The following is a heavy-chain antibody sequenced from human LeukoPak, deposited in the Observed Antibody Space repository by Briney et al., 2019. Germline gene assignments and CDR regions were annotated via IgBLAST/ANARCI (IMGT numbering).Heavy chain of an antibody. J-gene: IGHJ4*02. CDR2: ISGSSGST. D-gene: IGHD1-26*01. V-gene: IGHV3-23*01. CDR1: GFTSNNYA. CDR3: ARQRTVGVTGYYFDY. Sequence: SGGSLRLSCAASGFTSNNYAMSWVRQAPGKGLEWVSSISGSSGSTYYADSVKDRFTISRDNSKNTVSLQMNSLRAEDTAVYYCARQRTVGVTGYYFDYWGQGTLVTVSS.